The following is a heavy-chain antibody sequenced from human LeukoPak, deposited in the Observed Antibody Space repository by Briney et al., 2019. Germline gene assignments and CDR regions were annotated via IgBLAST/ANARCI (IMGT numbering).Heavy chain of an antibody. D-gene: IGHD5-12*01. Sequence: ASVKVSCKASGYTFTGYYMHWVRQAPGQGLEWMGWINPNSGGTNYAQKFQGRVTMTRDTSISTAYMELSRLRSDDTAVYYCASGSGYDYYYYYMDVWGKGTTVTVSS. CDR1: GYTFTGYY. CDR3: ASGSGYDYYYYYMDV. V-gene: IGHV1-2*02. J-gene: IGHJ6*03. CDR2: INPNSGGT.